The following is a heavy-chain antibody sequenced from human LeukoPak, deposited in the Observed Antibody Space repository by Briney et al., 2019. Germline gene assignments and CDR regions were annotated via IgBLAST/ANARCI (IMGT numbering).Heavy chain of an antibody. CDR3: ARGRRVRGVIARYYYYYMDV. CDR2: INHSGST. V-gene: IGHV4-34*01. CDR1: GGSFSGYY. Sequence: SETLSLTCAVYGGSFSGYYWSWIRQPPGKGLEWIGEINHSGSTNYNPSLKSRVTISVDTSKNQFSLKLSSVTAADTAVYYCARGRRVRGVIARYYYYYMDVWGKGTTVTVSS. J-gene: IGHJ6*03. D-gene: IGHD3-10*01.